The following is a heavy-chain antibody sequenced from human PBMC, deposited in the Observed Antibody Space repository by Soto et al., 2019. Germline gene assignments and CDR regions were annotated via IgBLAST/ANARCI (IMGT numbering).Heavy chain of an antibody. CDR1: GGSTSGYY. Sequence: PSETLSLTCTVSGGSTSGYYWSWIRQPAGKGLEWIGRMYNSERTNYNPSLKSRVTMSMDTSKNQFSLKLTSVTAADTAVYFCAREPLAHSYFDLWGQGTLVTVSS. J-gene: IGHJ4*02. CDR2: MYNSERT. V-gene: IGHV4-4*07. CDR3: AREPLAHSYFDL.